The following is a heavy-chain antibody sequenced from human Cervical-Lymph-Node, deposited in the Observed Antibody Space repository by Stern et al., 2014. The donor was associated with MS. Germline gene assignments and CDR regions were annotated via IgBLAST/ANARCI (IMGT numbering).Heavy chain of an antibody. V-gene: IGHV1-69*01. CDR3: ARNSGYGDYDFAY. J-gene: IGHJ4*02. CDR2: IIPLFGTS. CDR1: AGSFSSYA. D-gene: IGHD4-17*01. Sequence: VQLVESGPEVKKPGSSVKVSCKASAGSFSSYAISWVRQAPGQGLEWVGGIIPLFGTSDYAQGFQGRVTITADESTSTAYLELSSLRSEDTAVYYCARNSGYGDYDFAYWGQGALVTVSS.